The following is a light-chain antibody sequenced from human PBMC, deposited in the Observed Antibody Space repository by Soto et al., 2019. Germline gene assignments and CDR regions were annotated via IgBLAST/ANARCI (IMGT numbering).Light chain of an antibody. CDR3: SSYTSSSTVV. CDR2: EVS. J-gene: IGLJ2*01. CDR1: TSFVGTYNF. Sequence: QSVLTQPASVSGSAGQSITISCTGTTSFVGTYNFVSWYQQHPGKAPKLMIYEVSNRPSGVSNRFSGSKSGNTASLTISGLQAEDEADYYCSSYTSSSTVVFGGGTKLTVL. V-gene: IGLV2-14*01.